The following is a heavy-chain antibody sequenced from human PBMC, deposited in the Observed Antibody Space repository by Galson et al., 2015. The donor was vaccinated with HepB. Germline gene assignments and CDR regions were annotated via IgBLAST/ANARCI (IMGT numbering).Heavy chain of an antibody. Sequence: SLRLSCAASGFTFSDYYMSWIRQAPGKGLEWVSYISSSGSIIYYADSVKGRFTISRDNAKNSLYLQMNSLRAEDTAVYYCARDFSRILTGDHPWGQGTLVTVSS. CDR1: GFTFSDYY. CDR2: ISSSGSII. D-gene: IGHD3-9*01. J-gene: IGHJ4*02. CDR3: ARDFSRILTGDHP. V-gene: IGHV3-11*01.